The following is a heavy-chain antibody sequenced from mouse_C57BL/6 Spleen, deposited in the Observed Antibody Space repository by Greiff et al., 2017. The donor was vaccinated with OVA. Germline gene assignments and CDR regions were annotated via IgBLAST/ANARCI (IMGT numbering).Heavy chain of an antibody. CDR3: TRSAMITTVFDY. CDR1: GYTFTSYW. Sequence: EVQLQQSGTVLARPGASVKMSCKTSGYTFTSYWMPWVKQRPGQGLEWIGAIYPGNSDTSYNQKFKGKAKLTAVTSASTAYMERSSLTNEDSAVYYWTRSAMITTVFDYWGQGTTLTVSS. CDR2: IYPGNSDT. D-gene: IGHD2-4*01. J-gene: IGHJ2*01. V-gene: IGHV1-5*01.